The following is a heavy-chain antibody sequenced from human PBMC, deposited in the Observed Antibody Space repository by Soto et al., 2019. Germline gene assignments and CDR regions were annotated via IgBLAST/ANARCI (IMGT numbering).Heavy chain of an antibody. CDR2: ISSKSTYT. J-gene: IGHJ4*02. V-gene: IGHV3-11*06. CDR3: ARGGADGQYEFDF. CDR1: GFNFSDYY. Sequence: QEQLVESGGDLVKPGGSLRLSCAASGFNFSDYYMGWIRQTPGKGLEWVSYISSKSTYTNFGDSVKGRFTISRDNAKKSLYLEMSSLRAEDTAVYYCARGGADGQYEFDFWGQGTLVTVSS. D-gene: IGHD3-16*01.